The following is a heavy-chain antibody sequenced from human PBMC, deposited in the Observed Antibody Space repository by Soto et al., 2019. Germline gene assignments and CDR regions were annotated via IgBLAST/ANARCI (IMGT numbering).Heavy chain of an antibody. Sequence: GGSLRLSCAVSGFTLTTYSMNWVRQAPGKGLEWISFINKNGFTIYYADSVKGRFTISRDYAKNSLYLQMDSLRHGDTAVYYCARGAVTGTSLFDYWGLGTLVTVSS. D-gene: IGHD6-19*01. J-gene: IGHJ4*02. CDR1: GFTLTTYS. CDR2: INKNGFTI. CDR3: ARGAVTGTSLFDY. V-gene: IGHV3-48*02.